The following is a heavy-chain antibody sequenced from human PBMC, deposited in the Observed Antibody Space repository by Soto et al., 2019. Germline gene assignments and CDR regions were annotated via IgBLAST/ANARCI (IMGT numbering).Heavy chain of an antibody. Sequence: GGSLRLSCAASGFTFSSYAMSWVRQAPGKGLEWVSAISGSGGSTYYADSVKGRFTISRDNSKNTLYLQMNSLRAEDTAVYYCAKDAYCSGGSCYSYYYYGMDVWGQGTTVTVSS. CDR2: ISGSGGST. D-gene: IGHD2-15*01. CDR3: AKDAYCSGGSCYSYYYYGMDV. CDR1: GFTFSSYA. J-gene: IGHJ6*02. V-gene: IGHV3-23*01.